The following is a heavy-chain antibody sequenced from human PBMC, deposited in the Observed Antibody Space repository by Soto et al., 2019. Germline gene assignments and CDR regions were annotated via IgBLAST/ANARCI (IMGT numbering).Heavy chain of an antibody. Sequence: GGSLRLSCAASGFTFNTYGMHWVRQSPGKGLEWVAVISYDGSNKYYADSVKGRLTISRDNSKNTLYLQMNSLRAEDTAVYYCAKGQHCSRTSCYFYYYGMDVWGQGTTVTVSS. CDR3: AKGQHCSRTSCYFYYYGMDV. CDR2: ISYDGSNK. J-gene: IGHJ6*02. V-gene: IGHV3-30*18. CDR1: GFTFNTYG. D-gene: IGHD2-2*01.